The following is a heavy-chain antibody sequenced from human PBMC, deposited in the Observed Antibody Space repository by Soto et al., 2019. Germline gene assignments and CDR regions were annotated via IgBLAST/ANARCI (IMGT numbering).Heavy chain of an antibody. CDR2: ISAYNGNT. D-gene: IGHD6-6*01. CDR1: GYTFTSYG. J-gene: IGHJ5*02. CDR3: ARDQDSRSSWFDP. Sequence: QVQLVQSGGEVKKPGASVKVSCKASGYTFTSYGISWVRQAPGQGLEWMGWISAYNGNTHYAQMLQGRVTMTTDTSTSTAYMELGRLRSDDTAVYYCARDQDSRSSWFDPWGQGTLVTVSS. V-gene: IGHV1-18*01.